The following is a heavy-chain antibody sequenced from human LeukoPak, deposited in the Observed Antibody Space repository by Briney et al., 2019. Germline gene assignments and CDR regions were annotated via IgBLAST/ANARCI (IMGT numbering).Heavy chain of an antibody. Sequence: PSETLSLTCTVSGGSISSYYWSWIRQPPGKGLEWIGYIYYSGSTNSNPSLKIRVTISVDTSKNQFSLKLSSVTAADTAVYYCARDFGDSSSPDAFDIWGQGTMVTVSS. J-gene: IGHJ3*02. V-gene: IGHV4-59*01. CDR2: IYYSGST. D-gene: IGHD6-6*01. CDR3: ARDFGDSSSPDAFDI. CDR1: GGSISSYY.